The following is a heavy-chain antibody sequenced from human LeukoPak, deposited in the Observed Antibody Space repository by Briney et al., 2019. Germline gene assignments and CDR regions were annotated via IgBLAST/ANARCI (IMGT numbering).Heavy chain of an antibody. V-gene: IGHV5-51*01. D-gene: IGHD4-23*01. CDR1: GYTFATYW. J-gene: IGHJ4*02. Sequence: GESLKISCQGSGYTFATYWIGWVRQMPGKGLEWMGIIYPGDSDTRYSPSFQGQVTMSADKSISTAYLQWSSLKASDTAMYYCARRNYGGNVWYFDYWGQGTLVTVSS. CDR2: IYPGDSDT. CDR3: ARRNYGGNVWYFDY.